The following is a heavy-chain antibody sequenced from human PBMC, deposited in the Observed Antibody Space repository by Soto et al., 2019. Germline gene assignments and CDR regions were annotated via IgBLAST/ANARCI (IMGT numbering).Heavy chain of an antibody. CDR3: ARFRLVGPREIDF. D-gene: IGHD1-26*01. V-gene: IGHV1-18*04. CDR1: GYTFNRHG. Sequence: SVKVSSKASGYTFNRHGINWVRQAPEQELEWMGWISGYDGDINYEQKFQGRVTLSPDTPTSTVYLELKIVRFDDTALYYCARFRLVGPREIDFWG. CDR2: ISGYDGDI. J-gene: IGHJ4*01.